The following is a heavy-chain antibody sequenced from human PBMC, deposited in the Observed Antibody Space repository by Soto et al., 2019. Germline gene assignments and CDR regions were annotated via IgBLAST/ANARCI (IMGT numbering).Heavy chain of an antibody. CDR2: MNPNSGNT. J-gene: IGHJ6*02. V-gene: IGHV1-8*01. CDR1: GYTFTSYD. D-gene: IGHD6-13*01. CDR3: ARSHPYVIAAAGRYYYYGMDV. Sequence: QVQLVQSGAEVKKPGASVKVSCKASGYTFTSYDINWVRQATGQGLEWMGRMNPNSGNTGYAQKFQGRVTMTRNTSISTAYMELSSLRPEDTAVYYCARSHPYVIAAAGRYYYYGMDVWGQGTTVTVSS.